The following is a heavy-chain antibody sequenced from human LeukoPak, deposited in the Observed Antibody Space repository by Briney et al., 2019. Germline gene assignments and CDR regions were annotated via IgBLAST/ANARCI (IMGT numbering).Heavy chain of an antibody. Sequence: GGSLRLSCAASGFTFSSYAMNWVRQAPGKGLEGVSGIRSSGDDAYYADSVKGRFTISRDNSKKTLYLQMNSLRAEDTAVYYCAKDRVAIFGVVTTHWFDPWGQGALVTVSS. CDR2: IRSSGDDA. V-gene: IGHV3-23*01. CDR3: AKDRVAIFGVVTTHWFDP. J-gene: IGHJ5*02. D-gene: IGHD3-3*01. CDR1: GFTFSSYA.